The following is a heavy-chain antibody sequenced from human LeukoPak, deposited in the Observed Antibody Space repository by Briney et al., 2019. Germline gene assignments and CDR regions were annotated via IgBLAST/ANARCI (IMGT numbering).Heavy chain of an antibody. CDR2: IIPMFGTA. J-gene: IGHJ5*02. V-gene: IGHV1-69*13. CDR3: ARVVTPRYCTTPSCYWKGWFDP. CDR1: GGTFRRYA. Sequence: SVKVSCKASGGTFRRYAMSWVRQAPGQGLEWMGGIIPMFGTANYAQNFQGRVTITADESTGTAYMDLSSLRSEDTAVYYCARVVTPRYCTTPSCYWKGWFDPWGQGTLVTVSS. D-gene: IGHD2-2*01.